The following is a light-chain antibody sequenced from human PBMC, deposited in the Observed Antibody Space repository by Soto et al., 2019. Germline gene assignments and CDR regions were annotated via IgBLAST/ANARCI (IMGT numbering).Light chain of an antibody. CDR1: QSVGPS. J-gene: IGKJ3*01. CDR2: GAS. V-gene: IGKV1-5*01. CDR3: QHYNSFPLT. Sequence: IQMTQSPSTLSASVGDRVTVTCRASQSVGPSLAWYQQKPGKAPNLLIYGASILETGVPSRFSGSGSGTDFTLTINSLQPDDSATYYCQHYNSFPLTFGPGTKVEIK.